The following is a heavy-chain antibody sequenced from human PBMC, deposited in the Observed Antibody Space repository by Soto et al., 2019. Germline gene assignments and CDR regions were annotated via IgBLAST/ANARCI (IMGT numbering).Heavy chain of an antibody. CDR2: ISGSGGST. Sequence: GGSLRLSCAASGFTFSSYAMSWVRQVPGKGLEWVSAISGSGGSTYYADSVKGRFTISRDNSKNTLYLQMNSLRAEDTAVYYCAKDQGRQQLVSYYYYGMDVWGQGTTVTVSS. D-gene: IGHD6-13*01. V-gene: IGHV3-23*01. CDR3: AKDQGRQQLVSYYYYGMDV. CDR1: GFTFSSYA. J-gene: IGHJ6*02.